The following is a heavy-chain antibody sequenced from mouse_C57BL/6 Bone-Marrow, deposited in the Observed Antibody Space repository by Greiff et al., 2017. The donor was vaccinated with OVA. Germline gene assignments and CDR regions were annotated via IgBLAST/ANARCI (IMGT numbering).Heavy chain of an antibody. D-gene: IGHD3-2*02. Sequence: QVQLQQPGAELVMPGASVTLSCKASGYTFTSYWMHWVKQRPGQGLEWIGEIDTSDSYTNYNQKVKGKSTLTIDKASSTASVQLSCLTSEDSAVYYCAREAYIYFVYGGQGTTLPVSS. CDR1: GYTFTSYW. V-gene: IGHV1-69*01. CDR3: AREAYIYFVY. CDR2: IDTSDSYT. J-gene: IGHJ2*01.